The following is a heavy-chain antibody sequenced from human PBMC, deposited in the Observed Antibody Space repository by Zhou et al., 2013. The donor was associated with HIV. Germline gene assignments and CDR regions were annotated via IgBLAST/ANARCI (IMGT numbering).Heavy chain of an antibody. D-gene: IGHD2-15*01. CDR2: IIPILGIA. V-gene: IGHV1-69*04. CDR1: GGTFSSYA. J-gene: IGHJ5*02. Sequence: QVQLVQSGAEVKKPGSSVKVSCKASGGTFSSYAISWVRQAPGQGLEWMGRIIPILGIANYAQKFQGRVTITADKSTSTAYMELSSLRSEDTAVYYCARTVLGYCSGGSCPNWFDPWGQGTLVTVSS. CDR3: ARTVLGYCSGGSCPNWFDP.